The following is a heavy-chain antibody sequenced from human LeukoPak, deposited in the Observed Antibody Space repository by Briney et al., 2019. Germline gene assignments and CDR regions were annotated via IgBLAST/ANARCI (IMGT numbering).Heavy chain of an antibody. CDR1: GFTFSSYS. CDR3: ASTRGMPGTTRGYFDY. CDR2: ISSSSSTI. Sequence: GGSLRLSCAASGFTFSSYSMNWVRQAPGKGLEWVSYISSSSSTIYYADSVRGRFTISRDNAKNSLYLQMNSLRAEDTAAYYCASTRGMPGTTRGYFDYWGQGTLVTVSS. V-gene: IGHV3-48*01. J-gene: IGHJ4*02. D-gene: IGHD3-10*01.